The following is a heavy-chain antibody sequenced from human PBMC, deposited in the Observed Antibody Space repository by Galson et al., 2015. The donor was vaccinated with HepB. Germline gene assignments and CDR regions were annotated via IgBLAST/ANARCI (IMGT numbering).Heavy chain of an antibody. J-gene: IGHJ6*02. CDR1: GFTFNNYA. CDR2: IRSTGDTT. V-gene: IGHV3-23*01. Sequence: SLRLSCAASGFTFNNYAMTWVRQAPGQGLEWVSAIRSTGDTTYYADSVKGRFTISRDNSKNMQFPQMSVLRVEDTAIYYCAKVGHDILTGDFTHYFYGLDAWGPGTRVTVSS. D-gene: IGHD3-9*01. CDR3: AKVGHDILTGDFTHYFYGLDA.